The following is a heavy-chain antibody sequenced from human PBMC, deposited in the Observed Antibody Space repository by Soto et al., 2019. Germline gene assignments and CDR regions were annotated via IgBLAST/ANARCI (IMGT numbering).Heavy chain of an antibody. Sequence: PGGSLRLSCAASGFTFSSYAMSWVRQAPGKGLEWVSAISGSGGSTYYADSVKGRFTFSRDDSKNSLYLQMNSLKTEDTAVYYCARGPNSLTGYYGPFEYWGQGTLVTVSS. J-gene: IGHJ4*02. CDR3: ARGPNSLTGYYGPFEY. D-gene: IGHD3-9*01. CDR1: GFTFSSYA. CDR2: ISGSGGST. V-gene: IGHV3-23*01.